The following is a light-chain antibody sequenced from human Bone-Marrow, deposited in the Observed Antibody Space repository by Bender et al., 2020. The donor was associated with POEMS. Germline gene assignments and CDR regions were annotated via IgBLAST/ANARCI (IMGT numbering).Light chain of an antibody. CDR2: SSH. Sequence: QSVLTQPPSASGTPGQRVTISCSGGSSNIGAHAVNWYQQVPGTAPKLLVYSSHRRPSEVPDRFSGSRSGTSASLAISGLQSEDEADYYCQSHDSSLSGSIFGGGTTVTVL. V-gene: IGLV1-44*01. CDR1: SSNIGAHA. J-gene: IGLJ2*01. CDR3: QSHDSSLSGSI.